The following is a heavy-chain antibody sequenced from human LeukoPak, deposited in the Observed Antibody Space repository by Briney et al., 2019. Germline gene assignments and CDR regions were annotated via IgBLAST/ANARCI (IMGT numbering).Heavy chain of an antibody. D-gene: IGHD1-1*01. CDR2: AYISGDT. Sequence: SETLSLTCTVSGDSVSSSYRSWSRQPPGKGVEVIGYAYISGDTNYNPSLRRRVTISLDTSKNQVSLTMRSVTAADTAVYYCAKTARPFPSWGQGAPVTVSS. J-gene: IGHJ5*02. V-gene: IGHV4-4*08. CDR3: AKTARPFPS. CDR1: GDSVSSSY.